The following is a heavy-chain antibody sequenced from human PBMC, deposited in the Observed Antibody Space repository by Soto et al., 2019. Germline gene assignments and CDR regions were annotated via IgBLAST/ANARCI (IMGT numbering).Heavy chain of an antibody. CDR1: GGTFSSYA. V-gene: IGHV1-69*06. D-gene: IGHD6-19*01. J-gene: IGHJ6*02. CDR2: IIPIFGTA. CDR3: ASGRIAVDSPPYYYYYGMGV. Sequence: QVQLVQSGAEGKKPGSSVKVSCKASGGTFSSYAISWVRQAPGQGLEWMGGIIPIFGTANYAQKFQGRVTITEDKSTSTAYMELSSLRSEETAVYYCASGRIAVDSPPYYYYYGMGVWGQGTTVSVSS.